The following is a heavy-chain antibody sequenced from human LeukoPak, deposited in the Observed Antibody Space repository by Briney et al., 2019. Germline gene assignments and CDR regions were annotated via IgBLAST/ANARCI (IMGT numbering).Heavy chain of an antibody. CDR3: ARARTGIAAAGGYYYGMDV. CDR2: IYYSGST. J-gene: IGHJ6*02. Sequence: SETLSLTCTVSGGSISSSSYYWGWIRQPPWKGLEWIGYIYYSGSTYYNPSLKSRVTISVDTSKNQFSLKLSSVTAADTAVYYCARARTGIAAAGGYYYGMDVWGQGTTVTVSS. CDR1: GGSISSSSYY. V-gene: IGHV4-30-4*08. D-gene: IGHD6-13*01.